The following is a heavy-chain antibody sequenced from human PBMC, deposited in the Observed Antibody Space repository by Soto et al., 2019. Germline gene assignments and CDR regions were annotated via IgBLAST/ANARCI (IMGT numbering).Heavy chain of an antibody. Sequence: QVHLVQSGAEVKKPGASVKVSCKTSGYTFTGYYMNWVRQSPGQGLEWMGWINLHSGDTHYAQKFQGRVTLTRDTSTSSAYMELSSLTSDDTAVYYCARDHYRQFFRYFDHWGQGTLVTVSS. D-gene: IGHD4-4*01. J-gene: IGHJ4*02. CDR3: ARDHYRQFFRYFDH. V-gene: IGHV1-2*02. CDR2: INLHSGDT. CDR1: GYTFTGYY.